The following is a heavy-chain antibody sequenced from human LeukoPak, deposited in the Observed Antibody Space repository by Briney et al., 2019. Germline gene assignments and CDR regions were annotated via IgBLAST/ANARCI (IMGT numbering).Heavy chain of an antibody. CDR1: GYTFTFYY. J-gene: IGHJ3*02. D-gene: IGHD2-2*01. V-gene: IGHV1-2*06. CDR2: ISPNSGGT. Sequence: GASVKVSCKASGYTFTFYYMHWVRQAPGQGLEWMGRISPNSGGTNYAQKFQGRVTMTRDTSISTAYMDLSRLRSDDTAVDYCARGGVVVPTAKSAFDIWGQGTMVTVSS. CDR3: ARGGVVVPTAKSAFDI.